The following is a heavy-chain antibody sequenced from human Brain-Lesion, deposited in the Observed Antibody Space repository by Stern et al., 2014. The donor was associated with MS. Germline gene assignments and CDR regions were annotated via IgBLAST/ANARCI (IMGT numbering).Heavy chain of an antibody. CDR1: GGSVSSGGYF. Sequence: VQLEESGPGLVKPLQTLSLTCTVSGGSVSSGGYFWNWIRQHPGKGLEWIGHVYYSGSIAYNPSLKSRVTISVDTSKNQFSLRLRSVTAADTAVYYCARNPALWYFDLWGRGTLAAVFS. CDR2: VYYSGSI. J-gene: IGHJ2*01. V-gene: IGHV4-31*03. D-gene: IGHD3-3*02. CDR3: ARNPALWYFDL.